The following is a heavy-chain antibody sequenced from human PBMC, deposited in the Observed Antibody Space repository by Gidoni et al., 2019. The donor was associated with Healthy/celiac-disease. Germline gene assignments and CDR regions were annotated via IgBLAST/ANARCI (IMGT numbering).Heavy chain of an antibody. CDR3: ARGYHGIAAAGTEGNWFDP. V-gene: IGHV4-34*01. CDR2: INHSGST. CDR1: GGSFSGYY. Sequence: QVQLQQWGAGMLKPSETLSLTCAVYGGSFSGYYWSWIRQPPGKGLEWIGEINHSGSTNYNPSLKSRVTISVDTSKNQFSLKLSSVTAADTAVYYCARGYHGIAAAGTEGNWFDPWGQGTLVTVSS. D-gene: IGHD6-13*01. J-gene: IGHJ5*02.